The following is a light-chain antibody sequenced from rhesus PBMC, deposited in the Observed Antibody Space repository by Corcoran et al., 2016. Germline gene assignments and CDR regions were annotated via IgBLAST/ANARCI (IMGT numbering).Light chain of an antibody. V-gene: IGKV1-74*01. CDR3: QHSFGTPFT. CDR2: KAS. CDR1: ENVHNY. J-gene: IGKJ4*01. Sequence: DIQMTQSPSSLSASVGDRVTITCRASENVHNYLNWYQQKAGKAPKVLIYKASTLQSGVPSRFSGSGSGTDYTFTISNLQPDDVATYYCQHSFGTPFTFGGGTKVEIK.